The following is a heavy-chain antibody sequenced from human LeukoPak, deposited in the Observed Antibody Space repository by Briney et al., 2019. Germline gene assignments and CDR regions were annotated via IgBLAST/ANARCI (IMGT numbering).Heavy chain of an antibody. D-gene: IGHD2-2*01. Sequence: SETLSLTCTVSGYSISSGYYWGWIRQPPGKGLEWIGSIYHSGSTYYNPSLKSRVTISVDTSKNQFSLKLSSVTAADTAVYYCARRALYCSSTSCDDAFDIWGQGTMVTVSS. CDR1: GYSISSGYY. CDR2: IYHSGST. J-gene: IGHJ3*02. CDR3: ARRALYCSSTSCDDAFDI. V-gene: IGHV4-38-2*02.